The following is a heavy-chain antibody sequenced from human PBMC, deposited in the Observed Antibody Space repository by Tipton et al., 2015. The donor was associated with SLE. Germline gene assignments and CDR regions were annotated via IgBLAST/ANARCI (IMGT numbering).Heavy chain of an antibody. Sequence: TLSLTCAVYGGSFSGYYWSWIRQPPGKGLEWIGYIYHSGSAYYNPSLKSRVTISVDRSKNKFSLKLSSVTAADTAVYYCARESSTSLSYIDYWGQGTLVTVSS. V-gene: IGHV4-34*01. CDR3: ARESSTSLSYIDY. CDR1: GGSFSGYY. J-gene: IGHJ4*02. D-gene: IGHD2-2*01. CDR2: IYHSGSA.